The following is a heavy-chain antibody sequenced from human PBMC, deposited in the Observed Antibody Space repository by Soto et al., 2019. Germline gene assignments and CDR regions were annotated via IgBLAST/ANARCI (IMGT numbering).Heavy chain of an antibody. Sequence: GGSLRLSCAASGFTFSSYWMSWVRQAPGKGLEWVANIKHDGSEKYYVDSVKGRFTISRDNAKNSLYLQMNSLRAEDTAVYYCARVVRHGGCPYEGWFDPWGQGTLVTVSS. J-gene: IGHJ5*02. CDR3: ARVVRHGGCPYEGWFDP. CDR1: GFTFSSYW. D-gene: IGHD3-10*01. CDR2: IKHDGSEK. V-gene: IGHV3-7*01.